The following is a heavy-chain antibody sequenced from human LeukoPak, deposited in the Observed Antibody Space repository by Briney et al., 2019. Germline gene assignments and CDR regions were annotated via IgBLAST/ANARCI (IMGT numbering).Heavy chain of an antibody. CDR1: GYTFIGYY. CDR2: INPTSGGT. CDR3: ARDRKMATNGGAFDI. J-gene: IGHJ3*02. D-gene: IGHD5-24*01. V-gene: IGHV1-2*02. Sequence: GASVKVSCKASGYTFIGYYLHWVRQAPGQGLEWMGWINPTSGGTNYAQKFQDRVTMTRDTSISTAYMELSRLRSDDTALYYCARDRKMATNGGAFDIWGQGTMVTVSS.